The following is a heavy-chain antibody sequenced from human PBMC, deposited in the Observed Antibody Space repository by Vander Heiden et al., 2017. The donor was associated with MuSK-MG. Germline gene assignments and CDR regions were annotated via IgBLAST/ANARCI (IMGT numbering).Heavy chain of an antibody. J-gene: IGHJ6*03. Sequence: QVQLVESGGGVVQPGRSLRLSCAASGFTFSSYGMHWVRQAPGKGLEWVAVIWYDGSNKYYADSVKGRFTISRDNSKNTLYLQMNSLRAEDTAVYYCARDSIAAAGRGYYYMDVWGKGTTVTVSS. CDR2: IWYDGSNK. CDR3: ARDSIAAAGRGYYYMDV. CDR1: GFTFSSYG. D-gene: IGHD6-13*01. V-gene: IGHV3-33*01.